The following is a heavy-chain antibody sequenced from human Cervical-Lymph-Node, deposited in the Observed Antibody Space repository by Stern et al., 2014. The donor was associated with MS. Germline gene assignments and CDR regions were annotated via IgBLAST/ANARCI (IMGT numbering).Heavy chain of an antibody. J-gene: IGHJ4*02. CDR1: GYSFTTYP. V-gene: IGHV1-46*01. Sequence: QVQLVESGAEVREPGASVKVSCETSGYSFTTYPVHWVRQAPGQGPEWMGIINPSTSGTSYAQKIQGRVTMTRDTSTSTVYMELSSLRSEDTAVYYCAIPVAGYDYWGQGTLVIVSS. CDR3: AIPVAGYDY. D-gene: IGHD6-19*01. CDR2: INPSTSGT.